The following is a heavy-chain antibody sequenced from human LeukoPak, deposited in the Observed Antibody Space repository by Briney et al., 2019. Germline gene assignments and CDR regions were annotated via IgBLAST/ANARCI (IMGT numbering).Heavy chain of an antibody. V-gene: IGHV4-30-4*01. D-gene: IGHD1-1*01. J-gene: IGHJ4*02. CDR2: IYYSGST. Sequence: NPSQTLSLTCTVSGGSISSGDYYWSWIRQPPGKGLEWIGYIYYSGSTNYNPSLKSRVTISVDMSKNQFSLKLSSVTAADTAVYYCARPNKNWSYFAYWGQGALVTVSS. CDR1: GGSISSGDYY. CDR3: ARPNKNWSYFAY.